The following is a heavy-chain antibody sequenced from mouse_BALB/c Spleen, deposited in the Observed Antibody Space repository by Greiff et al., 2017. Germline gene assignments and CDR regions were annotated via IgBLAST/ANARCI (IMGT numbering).Heavy chain of an antibody. CDR3: ARVYGNYYAMDY. D-gene: IGHD2-1*01. V-gene: IGHV5-9-4*01. CDR2: ISSGGSYT. Sequence: EVHLVESGGGLVKPGGSLKLSCAASGFTFSSYAMSWVRQSPEKRLVWVAEISSGGSYTYYPDTVTGRFTISRDNAKNTLYLEMSSLRSEDTAMYYCARVYGNYYAMDYWGQGTSGTVSS. CDR1: GFTFSSYA. J-gene: IGHJ4*01.